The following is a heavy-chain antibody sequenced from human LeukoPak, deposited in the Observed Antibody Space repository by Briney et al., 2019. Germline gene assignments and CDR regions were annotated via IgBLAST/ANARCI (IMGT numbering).Heavy chain of an antibody. Sequence: SETLSLTCTISGGSISTYYWSWIRQPPGKGLEWIGYIYHTGSTNYNPSLKSRVTFSVDTSKNHFSLKLISVTAADTAVYYCARREDFWYFDLWGRGTLVTVSS. CDR1: GGSISTYY. J-gene: IGHJ2*01. V-gene: IGHV4-59*08. CDR3: ARREDFWYFDL. CDR2: IYHTGST.